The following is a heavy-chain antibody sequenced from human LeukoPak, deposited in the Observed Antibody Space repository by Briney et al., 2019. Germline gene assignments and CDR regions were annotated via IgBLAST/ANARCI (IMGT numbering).Heavy chain of an antibody. V-gene: IGHV1-2*02. D-gene: IGHD3-22*01. CDR1: GYTFTGYY. CDR3: ARGGRGFYDSSVSLDY. CDR2: INPNSDIT. J-gene: IGHJ4*02. Sequence: ASVTVSCKASGYTFTGYYMHWVRQAPGQGLEWMGWINPNSDITNYAQKLQGGVTMTSDTSITTAYMELSRLRSDDTAVYYCARGGRGFYDSSVSLDYWGQGTLVTVSS.